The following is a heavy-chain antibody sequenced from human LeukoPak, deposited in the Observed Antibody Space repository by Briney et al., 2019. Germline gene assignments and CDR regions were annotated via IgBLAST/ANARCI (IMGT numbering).Heavy chain of an antibody. D-gene: IGHD3-10*01. CDR2: INHSGTT. J-gene: IGHJ4*02. CDR3: ARGIVYGSGSYYKAYYFDS. CDR1: GGSFSGYY. V-gene: IGHV4-34*01. Sequence: SETLSLTCAVYGGSFSGYYWSWIRQPPGKGLEWIGEINHSGTTNYNPSLASRVTVSVDTSKNQFSLNLTSVTAADTAVYFCARGIVYGSGSYYKAYYFDSWGQGTLVTVSS.